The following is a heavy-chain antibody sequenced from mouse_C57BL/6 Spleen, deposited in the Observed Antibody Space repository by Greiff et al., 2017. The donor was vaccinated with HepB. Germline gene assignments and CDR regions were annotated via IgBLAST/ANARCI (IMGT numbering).Heavy chain of an antibody. CDR1: GYTFTSYW. J-gene: IGHJ3*01. CDR2: IDPSDSYT. D-gene: IGHD4-1*01. V-gene: IGHV1-50*01. CDR3: FLTGTY. Sequence: QVQLQQPGAELVKPGASVKLSCKASGYTFTSYWMQWVKQRPGQGLEWIGEIDPSDSYTNYNQKFKGKATLTVDTSSSTAYMQLSSLTSEDSAVYYCFLTGTYWGQGTLVTVSA.